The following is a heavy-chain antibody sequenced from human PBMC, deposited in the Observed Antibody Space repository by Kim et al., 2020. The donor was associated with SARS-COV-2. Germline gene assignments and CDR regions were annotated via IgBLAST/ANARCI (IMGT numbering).Heavy chain of an antibody. CDR2: ISSSSSYI. V-gene: IGHV3-21*01. D-gene: IGHD6-13*01. CDR1: GFTFSSYS. Sequence: GGSLRLSCAASGFTFSSYSMNWVRQAPGKGLEWVSSISSSSSYIYYADSVKGRFTISRDNAKNSLYLQMNSLRAEDTAVYYCARGPLGSSWLDSYYYYGMDVWGQGTTVTVSS. J-gene: IGHJ6*02. CDR3: ARGPLGSSWLDSYYYYGMDV.